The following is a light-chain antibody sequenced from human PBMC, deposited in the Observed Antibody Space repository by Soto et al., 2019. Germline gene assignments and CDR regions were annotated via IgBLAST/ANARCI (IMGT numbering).Light chain of an antibody. Sequence: QSAPTQPASVSGSPGQSITISCTGTSSDVGAYNYVSWYQQHPGRPPKLMIFEVSDRPSGVSNRFSGSKSGNTASLTISGLQAEDEADYYGSSYTSSNTLVFGGGTKLTVL. J-gene: IGLJ2*01. CDR2: EVS. CDR1: SSDVGAYNY. CDR3: SSYTSSNTLV. V-gene: IGLV2-14*01.